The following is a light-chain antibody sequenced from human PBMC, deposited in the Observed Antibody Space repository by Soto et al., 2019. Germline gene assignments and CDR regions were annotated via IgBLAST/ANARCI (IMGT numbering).Light chain of an antibody. Sequence: DIVMTQSPDSLAVSLGERATINCKSSQSVLYGSNNNNYLAWYQQKPGQPPKLLIYWASTRESGVPDRFSGSGSGTDFTLTISSLQAEDVAVYYCQQYYSTPRTFGQGTKVEIK. CDR1: QSVLYGSNNNNY. J-gene: IGKJ1*01. CDR2: WAS. V-gene: IGKV4-1*01. CDR3: QQYYSTPRT.